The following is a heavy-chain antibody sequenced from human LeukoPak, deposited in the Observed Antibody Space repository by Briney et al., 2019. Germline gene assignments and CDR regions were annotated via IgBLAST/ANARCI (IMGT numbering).Heavy chain of an antibody. V-gene: IGHV3-53*01. CDR3: ARVGDGPFDT. CDR2: IYSGGRT. CDR1: GFTFSSYS. Sequence: PGGSLRLSCAASGFTFSSYSMNWVRQAPGKGLEWVSVIYSGGRTYYADSVKGRFTISRDISENTLNLQMNSLRAEDTAVYYCARVGDGPFDTWGQGTMVIVSS. J-gene: IGHJ3*02. D-gene: IGHD3-16*01.